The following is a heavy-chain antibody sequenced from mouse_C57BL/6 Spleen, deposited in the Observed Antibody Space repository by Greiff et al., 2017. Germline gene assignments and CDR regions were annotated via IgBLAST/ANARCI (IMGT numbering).Heavy chain of an antibody. J-gene: IGHJ4*01. V-gene: IGHV1-4*01. D-gene: IGHD1-1*01. CDR2: INPSSGYT. CDR1: GYTFTSYT. Sequence: VQLQQSGAELARPGASVKMSCKASGYTFTSYTMHWVKQRPGQGLEWIGYINPSSGYTKYNQKFKDKATLTADKSSSTAYMQLGSLTSEDSAVYYCARYGSSPGAMDYWGQGTSVTVSS. CDR3: ARYGSSPGAMDY.